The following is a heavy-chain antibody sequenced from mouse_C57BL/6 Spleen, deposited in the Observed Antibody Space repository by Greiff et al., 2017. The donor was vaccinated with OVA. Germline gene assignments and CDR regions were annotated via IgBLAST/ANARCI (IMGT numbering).Heavy chain of an antibody. V-gene: IGHV2-6-1*01. CDR3: ARHDGYYYAMDY. CDR2: IWSDGST. Sequence: VQLQESGPGLVAPSQRLSITCTVSGFSLTSYGVHWVRQPPGKGLEWLVVIWSDGSTTYNSALKSRLSISKDNSKSQVFLKMNSLQTDDTAMYYCARHDGYYYAMDYWGQGTSVTVSS. J-gene: IGHJ4*01. CDR1: GFSLTSYG. D-gene: IGHD2-3*01.